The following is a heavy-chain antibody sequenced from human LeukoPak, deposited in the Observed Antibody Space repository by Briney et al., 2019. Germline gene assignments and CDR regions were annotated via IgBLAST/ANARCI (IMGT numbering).Heavy chain of an antibody. Sequence: ASVKVSCKASGYTFTGYYLHWVRQAPGQGLEWLGWINPNTGVSNSAQNFQGRVTLTSDTSISTAYIELSRLRSDDTAVYYCARAQKPFLEWFYWDQGTLVTVSS. CDR1: GYTFTGYY. D-gene: IGHD3-3*01. CDR3: ARAQKPFLEWFY. CDR2: INPNTGVS. V-gene: IGHV1-2*02. J-gene: IGHJ4*02.